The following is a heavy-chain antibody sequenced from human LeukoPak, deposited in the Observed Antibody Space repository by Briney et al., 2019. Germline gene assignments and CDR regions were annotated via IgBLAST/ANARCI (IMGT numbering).Heavy chain of an antibody. CDR2: ISGSGGST. V-gene: IGHV3-23*01. CDR3: AKESSSSWYYFDY. Sequence: GGSLRLSCAASGFTFSSYAMSWVRQAPGKGLEWVSAISGSGGSTYYADSVKGRFTISRDDSMNTLYLQMNNLRAEDTAVYYCAKESSSSWYYFDYWGQGTLVTVSS. D-gene: IGHD6-13*01. J-gene: IGHJ4*02. CDR1: GFTFSSYA.